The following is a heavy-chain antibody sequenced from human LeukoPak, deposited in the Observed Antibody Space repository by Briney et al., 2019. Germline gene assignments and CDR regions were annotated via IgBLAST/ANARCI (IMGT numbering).Heavy chain of an antibody. Sequence: SETLSLTCTVSGDSISSSNCYWGWIRQPPGKGLEWIGSIYFSGGTYYNASLKSRVTISVDTSKNQFSLKLSSVTAADTAVYYCARDRGGYYGSGSLDWFDPWGQGTLVTVSS. V-gene: IGHV4-39*02. J-gene: IGHJ5*02. CDR2: IYFSGGT. CDR1: GDSISSSNCY. D-gene: IGHD3-10*01. CDR3: ARDRGGYYGSGSLDWFDP.